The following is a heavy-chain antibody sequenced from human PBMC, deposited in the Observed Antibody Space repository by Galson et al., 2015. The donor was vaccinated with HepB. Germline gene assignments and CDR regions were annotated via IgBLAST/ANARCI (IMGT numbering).Heavy chain of an antibody. CDR1: GFTFSTHT. Sequence: SLRLSCAASGFTFSTHTMSWVRQAPGKGLEWVSAINNVGGSSYMDSVKGRLTISRDNSKNTLYLQMKSLRAEDTAVYYCAKDIYFRMDVWGQGTTVTVSS. J-gene: IGHJ6*02. CDR3: AKDIYFRMDV. V-gene: IGHV3-23*01. CDR2: INNVGGS.